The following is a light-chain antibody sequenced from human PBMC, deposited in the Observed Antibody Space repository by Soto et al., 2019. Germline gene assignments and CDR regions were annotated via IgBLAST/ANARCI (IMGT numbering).Light chain of an antibody. CDR1: QSISSW. J-gene: IGKJ3*01. CDR3: QQYERYGDT. CDR2: KAS. Sequence: DIQMTQSPSTLSASVGDRVTITCRASQSISSWLAWYQQKPGKAPKLLIYKASSLESGVPSRFSRSGSGTEFPLTISSLQPDEFATYYCQQYERYGDTFGHGTKVDIK. V-gene: IGKV1-5*03.